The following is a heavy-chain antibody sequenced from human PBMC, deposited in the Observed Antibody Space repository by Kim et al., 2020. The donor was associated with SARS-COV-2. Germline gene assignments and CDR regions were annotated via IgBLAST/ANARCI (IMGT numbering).Heavy chain of an antibody. CDR1: GGSISRNNYY. D-gene: IGHD3-10*01. Sequence: SETLSLTCSVSGGSISRNNYYWGWIRQPPGKGLEWIGSIYYSGSTYYNPSLKNRVTISVDTSKNQFSLRLSSVTAADTAVYYFASLLWFGESTDDYWARG. V-gene: IGHV4-39*01. CDR2: IYYSGST. CDR3: ASLLWFGESTDDY. J-gene: IGHJ4*02.